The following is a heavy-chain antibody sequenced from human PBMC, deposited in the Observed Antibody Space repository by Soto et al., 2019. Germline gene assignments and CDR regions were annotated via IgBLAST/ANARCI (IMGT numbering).Heavy chain of an antibody. J-gene: IGHJ4*02. Sequence: SETLSLTCTVSGGSISSYYWNWIRQPPGKGLEWIGFIYYSGSTNYNPSLKSRVTISVDTSKNQFSLKLSSVTAADTAVYYCARPTGGYKNYYFDYWGQGALVTVSS. CDR1: GGSISSYY. CDR2: IYYSGST. V-gene: IGHV4-59*08. D-gene: IGHD5-12*01. CDR3: ARPTGGYKNYYFDY.